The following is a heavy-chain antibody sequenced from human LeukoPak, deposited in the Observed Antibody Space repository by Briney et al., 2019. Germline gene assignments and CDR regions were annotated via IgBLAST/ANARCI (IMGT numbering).Heavy chain of an antibody. V-gene: IGHV3-7*01. Sequence: GGSLRLSCAASGFTFSSYWMSWVRQAPGKGLEWVANIKQDGSEKYYVDSVKGRFTISRDNAKNSLYLQMNSLRAEDTAVYYCARDPLAGSGWQEYFQHWGQGTLVTVSS. CDR3: ARDPLAGSGWQEYFQH. CDR1: GFTFSSYW. J-gene: IGHJ1*01. D-gene: IGHD6-19*01. CDR2: IKQDGSEK.